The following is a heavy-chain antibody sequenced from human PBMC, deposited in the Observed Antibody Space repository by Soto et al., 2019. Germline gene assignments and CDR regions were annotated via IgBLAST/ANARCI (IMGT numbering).Heavy chain of an antibody. J-gene: IGHJ3*02. V-gene: IGHV3-74*01. CDR2: INSDGSST. CDR3: ARVDGYSSRRQAFDI. Sequence: PXGSLRLSCAASGFTFSSYCMHWVRQAPGKGLVWVSRINSDGSSTSYADSVKGRFTISRDNAKNTLYLQMNSLRAEDTAVYYCARVDGYSSRRQAFDIWGQGTMVTVSS. D-gene: IGHD6-13*01. CDR1: GFTFSSYC.